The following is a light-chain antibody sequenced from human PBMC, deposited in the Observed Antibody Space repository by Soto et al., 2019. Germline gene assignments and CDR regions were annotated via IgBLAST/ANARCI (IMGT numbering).Light chain of an antibody. CDR1: SSNIGSNY. V-gene: IGLV1-47*01. CDR3: ASWDDRLTGLV. J-gene: IGLJ7*01. Sequence: QSVLTQPTSASGAPGQGVSISCSGSSSNIGSNYVYWYQQLTGRAPRLIIYKNDQRPSGVPDGFSGSKSGTSASLAISGPRCEDEALYLCASWDDRLTGLVFGGGTQLTVL. CDR2: KND.